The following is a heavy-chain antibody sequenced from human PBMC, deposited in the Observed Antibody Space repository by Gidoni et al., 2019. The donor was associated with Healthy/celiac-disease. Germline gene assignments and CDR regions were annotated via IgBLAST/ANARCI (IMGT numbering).Heavy chain of an antibody. CDR2: IDSGGST. V-gene: IGHV3-66*01. CDR1: GFTVSSDY. CDR3: ARDRPYCSGGSCSYYFDY. J-gene: IGHJ4*02. D-gene: IGHD2-15*01. Sequence: EVQLVESGGGLVQPGGSLRLPCAASGFTVSSDYMSWVRQAPGKGLGWVSVIDSGGSTYYADSVKGRFTISRDNTKNTLYLQMNSLRAEDTAVYYCARDRPYCSGGSCSYYFDYWGQGTLVTVSS.